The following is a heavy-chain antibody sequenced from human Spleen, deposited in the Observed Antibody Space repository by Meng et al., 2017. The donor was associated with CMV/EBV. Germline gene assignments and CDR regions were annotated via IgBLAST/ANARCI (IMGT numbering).Heavy chain of an antibody. CDR3: AREAWDRTGTGENYYYYGMDV. J-gene: IGHJ6*02. V-gene: IGHV1-18*01. Sequence: ASVKVSCKAYGYTFRSFGFSWVRQAPGQGLEWMGWISAYNGNVNSAQTFQDRVTMTTDTSTSTAYMELKNLRSDDTAVYYCAREAWDRTGTGENYYYYGMDVWGQGTTVTVSS. CDR2: ISAYNGNV. D-gene: IGHD1-7*01. CDR1: GYTFRSFG.